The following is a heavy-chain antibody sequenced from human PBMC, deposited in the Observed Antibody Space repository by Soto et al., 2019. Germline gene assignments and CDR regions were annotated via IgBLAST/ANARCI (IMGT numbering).Heavy chain of an antibody. D-gene: IGHD3-10*01. CDR3: ARDFTFGKYPFDY. CDR2: ISGSSTYI. Sequence: PGGSLRLSCTTSGFTFSEYNMNWVRQAPGKGLEWVSCISGSSTYIYYADSVRGRFTISRDNAKNSLFLQIDNLRAEDTAVYYCARDFTFGKYPFDYWGHGTLVTVS. CDR1: GFTFSEYN. V-gene: IGHV3-21*01. J-gene: IGHJ4*01.